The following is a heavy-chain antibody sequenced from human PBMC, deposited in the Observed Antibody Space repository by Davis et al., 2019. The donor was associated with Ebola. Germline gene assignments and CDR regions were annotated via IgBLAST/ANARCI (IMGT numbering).Heavy chain of an antibody. Sequence: SETLSLTCAVYGGSFSGYYWSWIRQPPGKGLEWIGEINHSGSTNYNPSLKSRVTISVDTSKNQFSLKLSSVTAADTAVYYCARGFGGQQTYDSWGQGNLVTVSS. CDR3: ARGFGGQQTYDS. D-gene: IGHD6-13*01. CDR2: INHSGST. V-gene: IGHV4-34*01. CDR1: GGSFSGYY. J-gene: IGHJ4*02.